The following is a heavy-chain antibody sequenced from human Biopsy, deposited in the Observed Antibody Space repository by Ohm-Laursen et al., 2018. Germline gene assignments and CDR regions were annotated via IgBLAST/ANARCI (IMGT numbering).Heavy chain of an antibody. CDR2: VYYSGST. V-gene: IGHV4-39*01. CDR3: ARHSLDDFWSGAHYYFDY. J-gene: IGHJ4*02. Sequence: TLSLTCTVSGGSISSRNHYWGWLRQPPGKGLEWIGHVYYSGSTFYNSSLESRVTVSVDTSKNQFHLRLTSMSASDTAVYYCARHSLDDFWSGAHYYFDYWGLGTLVTVSS. D-gene: IGHD3-3*01. CDR1: GGSISSRNHY.